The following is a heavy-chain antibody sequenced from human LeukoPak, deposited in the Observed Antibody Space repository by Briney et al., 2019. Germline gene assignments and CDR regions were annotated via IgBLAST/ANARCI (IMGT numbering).Heavy chain of an antibody. CDR1: GGSFSGYY. J-gene: IGHJ4*02. D-gene: IGHD3-3*01. Sequence: SETLSLTCAVYGGSFSGYYWSWIRQHPGKGLEWIGYIYYSGSTYYNPSLKSRVTISVDTSKNQFSLKLSSVTAADTAVYYCARADYDFWSGYPGGFDYWGQGTLVTVSS. CDR2: IYYSGST. V-gene: IGHV4-31*11. CDR3: ARADYDFWSGYPGGFDY.